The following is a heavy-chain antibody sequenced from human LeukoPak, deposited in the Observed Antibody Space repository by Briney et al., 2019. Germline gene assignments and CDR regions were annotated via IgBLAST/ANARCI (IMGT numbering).Heavy chain of an antibody. V-gene: IGHV1-18*01. J-gene: IGHJ4*02. Sequence: ASVKVSSKASGYTFTSYVISWVRQAPGQGVEGMGWISAYNGNTNYAQTLQGRVTMTTDTSPSTAYMELRSLRSDDTAVYDCARKDLDYWGQGTLVTVSS. CDR1: GYTFTSYV. CDR3: ARKDLDY. CDR2: ISAYNGNT.